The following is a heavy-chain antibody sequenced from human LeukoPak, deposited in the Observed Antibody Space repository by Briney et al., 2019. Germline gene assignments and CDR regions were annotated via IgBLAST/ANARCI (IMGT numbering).Heavy chain of an antibody. V-gene: IGHV1-2*02. CDR3: ATATLVGATSSP. D-gene: IGHD1-26*01. Sequence: ASVKVSCKASGYSFTGYYIHWVRQAPGQGLEWMGWINSNSGGTNYAQKFQGRVTMTRDTSISTAYMELSRLRSDDTALYYCATATLVGATSSPWGQGTLVTVSS. CDR1: GYSFTGYY. J-gene: IGHJ5*02. CDR2: INSNSGGT.